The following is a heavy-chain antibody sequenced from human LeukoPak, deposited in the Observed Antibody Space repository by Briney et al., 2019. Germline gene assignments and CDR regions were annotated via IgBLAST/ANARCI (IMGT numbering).Heavy chain of an antibody. CDR3: ARRLQLSDIVVVPGQDY. D-gene: IGHD2-2*01. CDR1: GGSISSSSYY. J-gene: IGHJ4*02. V-gene: IGHV4-39*01. CDR2: IYYSGST. Sequence: SETLSLTCTVSGGSISSSSYYWGWIRQPPGKGLEWIGSIYYSGSTYYNPSLKSRVTISVDTSKNQFSLKLSSVTAADTAVYYCARRLQLSDIVVVPGQDYWGQGTLVTVSS.